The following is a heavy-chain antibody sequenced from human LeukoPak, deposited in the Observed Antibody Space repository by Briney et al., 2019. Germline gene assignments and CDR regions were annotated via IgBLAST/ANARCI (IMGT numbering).Heavy chain of an antibody. D-gene: IGHD3-22*01. CDR3: ARVGLGYDSSGYYVFDY. V-gene: IGHV3-11*05. J-gene: IGHJ4*02. CDR1: GFTFSDYY. Sequence: KPGGSLRLSCAASGFTFSDYYMSWIRQAPGKGLEWVSYISSSSSYTNYADSVKGRFTISRDNAKNSLYLQMNSLRAEDTAVYYCARVGLGYDSSGYYVFDYWGQGTLVTVSS. CDR2: ISSSSSYT.